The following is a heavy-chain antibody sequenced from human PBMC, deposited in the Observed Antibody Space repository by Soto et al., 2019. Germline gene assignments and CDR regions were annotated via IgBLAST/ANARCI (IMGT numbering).Heavy chain of an antibody. D-gene: IGHD3-3*01. CDR2: INPNSGGT. V-gene: IGHV1-2*04. J-gene: IGHJ6*02. Sequence: ASVKVSCKASGYTFTGYYMHWVRQAPGQGLEWMGWINPNSGGTNYAQKFQGWVTMTRDTSISTAYMELSRLRSDDTAVYYCARDLSRFLVSGYGMDVWGQGTTVTVSS. CDR3: ARDLSRFLVSGYGMDV. CDR1: GYTFTGYY.